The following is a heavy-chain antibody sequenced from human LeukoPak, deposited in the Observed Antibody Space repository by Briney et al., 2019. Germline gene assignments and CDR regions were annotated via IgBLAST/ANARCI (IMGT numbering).Heavy chain of an antibody. CDR2: MNLNSGGT. CDR3: ARELRLTMVRGATYNWFAP. D-gene: IGHD3-10*01. V-gene: IGHV1-2*02. CDR1: GDTFTVYY. J-gene: IGHJ5*02. Sequence: ASVKVSCKASGDTFTVYYMHCVRQAPGQGLECRGWMNLNSGGTNYAQKFQGRVAMTRDTSISTAYMELGRLRSDDTAVYYCARELRLTMVRGATYNWFAPWGQGTLVTVSS.